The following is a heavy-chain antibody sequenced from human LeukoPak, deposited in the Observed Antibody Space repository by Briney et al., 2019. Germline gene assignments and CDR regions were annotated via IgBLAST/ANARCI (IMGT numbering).Heavy chain of an antibody. V-gene: IGHV3-23*01. Sequence: GGSLRLSCAASGFSFSTYAMTWLRQAPGKGLEWVSTITDDGGSTHYADAVKGRLTMSRDNSKNTLYLQLNRLRAEDTAVYYCARGVSMCIGGSDCWGRGTLVSVSS. CDR3: ARGVSMCIGGSDC. CDR2: ITDDGGST. J-gene: IGHJ4*02. CDR1: GFSFSTYA. D-gene: IGHD3-16*01.